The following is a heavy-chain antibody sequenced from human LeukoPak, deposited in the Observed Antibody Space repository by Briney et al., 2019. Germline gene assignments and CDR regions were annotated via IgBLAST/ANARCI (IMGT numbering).Heavy chain of an antibody. D-gene: IGHD5-12*01. V-gene: IGHV3-23*01. J-gene: IGHJ5*02. CDR2: ISGSGGST. Sequence: GGSLRLSCAASGFTFSSYAMSWVRQAPGKGLEWVSAISGSGGSTYYADSVEGRFTISRDNSKNTLYLQMNSLRAEDTAVYYCAKVKVATIKDGWFDPWGQGTLVTVSS. CDR1: GFTFSSYA. CDR3: AKVKVATIKDGWFDP.